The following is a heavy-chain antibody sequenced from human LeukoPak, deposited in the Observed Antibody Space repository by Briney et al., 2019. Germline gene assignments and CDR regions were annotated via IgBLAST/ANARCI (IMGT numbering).Heavy chain of an antibody. CDR2: INAGNGNT. Sequence: GASVKVSCKASGYTFTSYAMHWVRQAPGQRLEWMGWINAGNGNTKYSQKFQGRVTITRDTSASTAYMELSSPRSEDTAVYYCARDLPLDYDSSGYYGGGFDYRGQGTLVTVSS. CDR1: GYTFTSYA. D-gene: IGHD3-22*01. J-gene: IGHJ4*02. CDR3: ARDLPLDYDSSGYYGGGFDY. V-gene: IGHV1-3*01.